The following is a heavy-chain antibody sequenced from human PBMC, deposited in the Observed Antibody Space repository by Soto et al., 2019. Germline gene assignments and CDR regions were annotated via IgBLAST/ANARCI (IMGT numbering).Heavy chain of an antibody. CDR3: ARDVAYSTSYPNCDY. D-gene: IGHD6-6*01. J-gene: IGHJ4*02. CDR1: GYTFTSYG. V-gene: IGHV1-18*01. CDR2: INGYNGNT. Sequence: QVHLVQSGAEVKKPGTSVKVSCKASGYTFTSYGISWVRQAPGQGLEWMGWINGYNGNTNYAQKFQGRVSMTTDTSTRTAYMELRSLRSDDTSVFYCARDVAYSTSYPNCDYWCQGTLVTVSS.